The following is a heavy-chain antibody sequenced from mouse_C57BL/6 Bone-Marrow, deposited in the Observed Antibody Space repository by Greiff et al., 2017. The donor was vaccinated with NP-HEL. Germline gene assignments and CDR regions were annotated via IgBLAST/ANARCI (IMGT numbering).Heavy chain of an antibody. CDR2: IWGDGST. Sequence: QVQLKESGPGLVAPSQSLSITCTVSGFSLTSYGVSWVRQPPGKGLEWLGVIWGDGSTNYHSALISRLSISKDNSKSQVFLKLNSLQTDDTATYYCAQNPNLNYYGSSYWYFDVWGTGTTVTVSS. CDR3: AQNPNLNYYGSSYWYFDV. V-gene: IGHV2-3*01. D-gene: IGHD1-1*01. CDR1: GFSLTSYG. J-gene: IGHJ1*03.